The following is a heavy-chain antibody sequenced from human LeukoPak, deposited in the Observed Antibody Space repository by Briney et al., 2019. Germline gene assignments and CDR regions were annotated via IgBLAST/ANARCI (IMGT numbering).Heavy chain of an antibody. CDR2: IIPILGIA. CDR1: GGTFSSYA. D-gene: IGHD4-17*01. J-gene: IGHJ3*02. V-gene: IGHV1-69*04. CDR3: ARDRCGDYVFAFDI. Sequence: ASVKVSCKASGGTFSSYAISWVRQAPGQGLEWMGRIIPILGIANYAQKFQGRVTITADKSTSTAYMELSSLRSEDTAVYYCARDRCGDYVFAFDIWGQGTMVTVSS.